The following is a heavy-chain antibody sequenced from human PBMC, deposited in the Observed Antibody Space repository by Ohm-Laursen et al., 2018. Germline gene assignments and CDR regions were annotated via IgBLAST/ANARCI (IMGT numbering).Heavy chain of an antibody. CDR3: ARVMVGASSFWFDP. V-gene: IGHV1-69*01. CDR1: GGTFSSYA. J-gene: IGHJ5*02. CDR2: IIPIFGTA. D-gene: IGHD1-26*01. Sequence: ASSVKVSCKASGGTFSSYAISWVRQAPGQGLEWMGGIIPIFGTANYAQKFQGRVTITADESTSTAYMELSSLRSEDTAVYYCARVMVGASSFWFDPWGQGTLVTVSS.